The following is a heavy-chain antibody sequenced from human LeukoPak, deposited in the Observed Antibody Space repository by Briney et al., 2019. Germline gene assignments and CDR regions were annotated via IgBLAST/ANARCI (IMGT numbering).Heavy chain of an antibody. D-gene: IGHD6-6*01. CDR2: ISSNGGSR. J-gene: IGHJ6*03. CDR3: ARSRSIAARGNYMDV. CDR1: GYTFSSYA. Sequence: QPGGSLRLSCAASGYTFSSYAMQWVRQARGKGLEYVSAISSNGGSRYYANSVKVRFTMSRDNSKNTLYLKVGSLRAEDMAVYYCARSRSIAARGNYMDVWGKGTTVTVSS. V-gene: IGHV3-64*01.